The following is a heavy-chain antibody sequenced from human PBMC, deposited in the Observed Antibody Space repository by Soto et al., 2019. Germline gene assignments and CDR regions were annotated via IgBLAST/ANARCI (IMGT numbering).Heavy chain of an antibody. J-gene: IGHJ4*02. V-gene: IGHV4-59*08. CDR3: ARLFDIANFDY. CDR1: GGSISSYY. Sequence: SETLSLTCTVSGGSISSYYWSWIRQPPGKGLEWIGYIYYSGSTNYNPSLKSRVTISVDTSKNQFSLKLSSVTAADTAVYYCARLFDIANFDYWGQGTLVTLSS. D-gene: IGHD5-12*01. CDR2: IYYSGST.